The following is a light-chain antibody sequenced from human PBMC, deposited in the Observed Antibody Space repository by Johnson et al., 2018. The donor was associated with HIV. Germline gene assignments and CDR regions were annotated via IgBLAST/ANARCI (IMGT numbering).Light chain of an antibody. V-gene: IGLV1-51*02. J-gene: IGLJ1*01. CDR2: KNN. Sequence: QSMLTQPPSVSAAPGQKVTISCSGSSSNIGNNYVSWYQQLPGTAPKLLIYKNNERPSGIPDRFSGSKSGTSATLGITGLQTGDEADYYCGTWDNSLSTGGDFGPGSTATV. CDR3: GTWDNSLSTGGD. CDR1: SSNIGNNY.